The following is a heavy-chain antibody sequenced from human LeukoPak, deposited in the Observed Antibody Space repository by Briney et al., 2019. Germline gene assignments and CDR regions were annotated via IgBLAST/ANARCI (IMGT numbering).Heavy chain of an antibody. J-gene: IGHJ3*02. V-gene: IGHV1-2*02. CDR2: INPNSGDT. CDR3: ARTYYYHSSGYYEEAFDI. CDR1: GYTFTGYF. Sequence: GASVKVSCKASGYTFTGYFIHWVRQAPGQGLEWMGWINPNSGDTNYAQKFQGRVTMTRDTSISTAYMELSRLRSDDTAVYYCARTYYYHSSGYYEEAFDIWGQGTMVTVSS. D-gene: IGHD3-22*01.